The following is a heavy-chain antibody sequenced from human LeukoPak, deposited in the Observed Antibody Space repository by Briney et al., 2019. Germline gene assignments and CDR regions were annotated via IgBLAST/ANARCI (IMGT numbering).Heavy chain of an antibody. Sequence: PSETLSLTCAVYGGSFSGYYWSWIRQPPGKGLERIGEINHSGSTNYNPSLKSRVTISVDTSKNQFSLKLSSVTAADTAVYYCARSIAAAVGWFDPWGQGTLVTVSS. V-gene: IGHV4-34*01. CDR2: INHSGST. CDR3: ARSIAAAVGWFDP. J-gene: IGHJ5*02. D-gene: IGHD6-13*01. CDR1: GGSFSGYY.